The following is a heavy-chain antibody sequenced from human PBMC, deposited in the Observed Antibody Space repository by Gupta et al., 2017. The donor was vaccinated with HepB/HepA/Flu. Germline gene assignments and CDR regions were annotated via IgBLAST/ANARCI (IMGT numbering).Heavy chain of an antibody. Sequence: QVQLVESGGGVVQPGRSLRLSCAASGFTFSSYGMPWVRQAPGQGLEWVAVIWYDGSNKYYADSVKGRFTISRDNSKNTLYLQMNSLRAEDTAVYYCARGRGLAAAEEGYYYYMDVWGKGTTVTVSS. V-gene: IGHV3-33*01. J-gene: IGHJ6*03. CDR1: GFTFSSYG. CDR2: IWYDGSNK. CDR3: ARGRGLAAAEEGYYYYMDV. D-gene: IGHD6-13*01.